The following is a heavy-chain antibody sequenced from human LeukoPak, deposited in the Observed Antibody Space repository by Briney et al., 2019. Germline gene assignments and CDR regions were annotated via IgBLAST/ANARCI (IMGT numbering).Heavy chain of an antibody. Sequence: PGGSLRLSCAASGFTFSGSAMSWVRQAPGKGLEWVANIKQDGSEKDYVDSVKGRFTISRDNAKNSLYLQMNSLRVEDTAVYYCGRHGGAFEIWGQGTMVTVSS. CDR1: GFTFSGSA. CDR3: GRHGGAFEI. V-gene: IGHV3-7*01. J-gene: IGHJ3*02. CDR2: IKQDGSEK.